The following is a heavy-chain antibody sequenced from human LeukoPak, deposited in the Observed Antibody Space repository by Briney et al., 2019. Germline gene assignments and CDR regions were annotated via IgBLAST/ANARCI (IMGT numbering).Heavy chain of an antibody. J-gene: IGHJ4*02. CDR3: ARGTIAAAGRILVY. D-gene: IGHD6-13*01. V-gene: IGHV3-20*04. CDR1: GFTFDDYG. CDR2: INWNGGST. Sequence: PGGSLRLSCAASGFTFDDYGMSWVRQAPGKGLEWVSGINWNGGSTGYADSVKGRFTISRDNAKNSLYLQMNSLRAEDTALYYCARGTIAAAGRILVYWGQGTLVTVSS.